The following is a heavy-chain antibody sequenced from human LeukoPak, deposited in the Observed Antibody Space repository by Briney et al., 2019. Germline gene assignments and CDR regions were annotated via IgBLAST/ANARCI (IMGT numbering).Heavy chain of an antibody. Sequence: GGSLRLSCAASGFTFSSYAMSWVRQAPEKGLEWVSAISGSGGSTYYADSVKGRFTISRDNSKNTLYLQMNSLRAEDTAVYYCAKLSTMIVVVIKGFDYWGQGTLVTVSS. D-gene: IGHD3-22*01. V-gene: IGHV3-23*01. CDR3: AKLSTMIVVVIKGFDY. J-gene: IGHJ4*02. CDR1: GFTFSSYA. CDR2: ISGSGGST.